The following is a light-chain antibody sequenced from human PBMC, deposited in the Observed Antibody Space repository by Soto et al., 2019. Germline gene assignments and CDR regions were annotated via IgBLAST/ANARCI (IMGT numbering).Light chain of an antibody. CDR1: HSVSSN. CDR3: QQYNNWLPLT. J-gene: IGKJ4*01. V-gene: IGKV3-15*01. CDR2: GAS. Sequence: EIVMTQSPATLSVSPGERATLSCRASHSVSSNLAWYQQKRGQAPRLLIYGASTRATGIPARFRGSGSGTEFTLTISSLQSEDFAVYYCQQYNNWLPLTFGGGTRVESK.